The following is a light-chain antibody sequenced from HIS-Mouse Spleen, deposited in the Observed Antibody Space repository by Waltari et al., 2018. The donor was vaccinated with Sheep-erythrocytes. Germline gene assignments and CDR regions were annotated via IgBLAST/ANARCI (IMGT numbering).Light chain of an antibody. J-gene: IGLJ1*01. CDR3: CSYAGSYNHV. CDR1: SSAVGGYNH. V-gene: IGLV2-11*01. Sequence: QSALTQPRSVSGSPAQSVTISCTGTSSAVGGYNHVPWYQQHPGKAPKLMIYDVSKRPSGVPDRFSGSKSGNTASLTISGLQAEDEADYYCCSYAGSYNHVFATGTKVTVL. CDR2: DVS.